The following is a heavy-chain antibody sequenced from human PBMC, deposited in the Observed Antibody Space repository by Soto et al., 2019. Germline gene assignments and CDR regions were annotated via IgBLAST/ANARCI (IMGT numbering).Heavy chain of an antibody. V-gene: IGHV3-23*01. J-gene: IGHJ4*02. Sequence: EVQLLESGGDLVQPGGSLRLSCAASGFTFGIYAMTWVRQAPGKGLEWVSTISATGGSTFYADSVKGRFTISRDNSKNTLYLQMNSLRAEDTAIYYCAKDLSSYYYFDFWGQGILVTVSS. CDR1: GFTFGIYA. CDR2: ISATGGST. D-gene: IGHD2-15*01. CDR3: AKDLSSYYYFDF.